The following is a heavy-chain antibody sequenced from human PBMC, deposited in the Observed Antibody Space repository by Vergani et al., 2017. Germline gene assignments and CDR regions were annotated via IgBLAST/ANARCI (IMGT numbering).Heavy chain of an antibody. V-gene: IGHV4-61*01. CDR1: GGSVSSGSYY. J-gene: IGHJ4*02. CDR3: ARGGEVAARPEY. CDR2: IYYSGST. Sequence: QVQLQESGPGLVKPSETLSLTCTVSGGSVSSGSYYWSWIRQPPGKGLEWIGYIYYSGSTNYNPSLKSRVTISVDTSNNQFSRKLSSVTAADTAVYYCARGGEVAARPEYWGQGTLVTVSS. D-gene: IGHD6-6*01.